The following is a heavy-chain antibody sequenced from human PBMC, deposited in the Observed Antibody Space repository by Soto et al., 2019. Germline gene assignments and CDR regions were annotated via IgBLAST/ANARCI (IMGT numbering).Heavy chain of an antibody. V-gene: IGHV4-59*01. J-gene: IGHJ1*01. Sequence: SETLSLPCTVSGGSICSYYWSCIRQTPWKGLEWIGYISYSGSTNYNPSLKSRVTISVDRAKNQFFLKLSCVTAAATAVCYCARVNCGEYARRYFKHWGEGTLVTVSS. CDR2: ISYSGST. D-gene: IGHD4-17*01. CDR3: ARVNCGEYARRYFKH. CDR1: GGSICSYY.